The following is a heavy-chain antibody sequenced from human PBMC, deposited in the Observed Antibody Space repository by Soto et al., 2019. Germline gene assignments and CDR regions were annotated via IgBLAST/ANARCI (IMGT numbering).Heavy chain of an antibody. Sequence: TLRLSCAASGFAFSAYAMHWVRPAPGKGVEWVALISYDGSDKDYADSVKGRFTNSRDNSRNTLFLQMNSLRAEDTAVYYCASWLKTSGWYVLVEGSFDYWGQGNLVTVYS. V-gene: IGHV3-30-3*01. J-gene: IGHJ4*02. CDR1: GFAFSAYA. CDR3: ASWLKTSGWYVLVEGSFDY. CDR2: ISYDGSDK. D-gene: IGHD6-19*01.